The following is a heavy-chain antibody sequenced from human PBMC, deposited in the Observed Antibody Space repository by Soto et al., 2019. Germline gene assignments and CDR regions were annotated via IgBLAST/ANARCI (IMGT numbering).Heavy chain of an antibody. CDR3: ARDLRSGSYGMDV. CDR1: GFTFSSYS. J-gene: IGHJ6*02. V-gene: IGHV3-21*01. Sequence: GGSLSLSCAASGFTFSSYSMNWVRQAPGQGLEWVSSISSSSSYIYYADSVKGRFTISRDNAKNSLYLQMNSLRAEDTAVYYCARDLRSGSYGMDVWGQGTTVTVSS. D-gene: IGHD3-3*01. CDR2: ISSSSSYI.